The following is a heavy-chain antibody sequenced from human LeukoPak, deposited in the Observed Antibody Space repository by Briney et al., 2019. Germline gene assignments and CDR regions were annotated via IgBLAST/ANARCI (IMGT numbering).Heavy chain of an antibody. Sequence: GGSLRLSCAASGFTFSRYWMNWVRHAPGKGLVWVSRIASDVSSTTYADSVKGRFSISRDNAKNTLYLQMNSLRVEDTAVYYCARGRPHGNDYWGQGTLVTVSS. V-gene: IGHV3-74*01. CDR1: GFTFSRYW. J-gene: IGHJ4*02. D-gene: IGHD4-23*01. CDR3: ARGRPHGNDY. CDR2: IASDVSST.